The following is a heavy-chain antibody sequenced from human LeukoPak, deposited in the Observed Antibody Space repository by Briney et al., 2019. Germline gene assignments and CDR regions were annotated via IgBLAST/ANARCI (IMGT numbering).Heavy chain of an antibody. J-gene: IGHJ4*02. CDR3: ARDPAKFWSGHDY. CDR1: GFTFSNCA. CDR2: ISGCGGST. D-gene: IGHD3-3*01. Sequence: GGSLRLSCAASGFTFSNCALSWVRQAPGKGLEWVSAISGCGGSTYYADSVKGRFTISRDNSKNTLYVQMNSLRAEDTAVYYCARDPAKFWSGHDYWGQGTLVTVSS. V-gene: IGHV3-23*01.